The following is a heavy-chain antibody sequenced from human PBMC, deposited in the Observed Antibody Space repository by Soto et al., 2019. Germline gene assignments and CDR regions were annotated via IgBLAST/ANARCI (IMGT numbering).Heavy chain of an antibody. V-gene: IGHV3-23*01. J-gene: IGHJ6*02. CDR2: ISGSGGST. Sequence: GSLRLSCAASGFTFSSYAMSWVRQAPGKGLEWVSAISGSGGSTYYADSVKGRFTISRDNSKNTLYLQMNSLRAGDTAVYYCASGAVAGVYGMDVWGQGTTVTVSS. CDR1: GFTFSSYA. CDR3: ASGAVAGVYGMDV. D-gene: IGHD6-19*01.